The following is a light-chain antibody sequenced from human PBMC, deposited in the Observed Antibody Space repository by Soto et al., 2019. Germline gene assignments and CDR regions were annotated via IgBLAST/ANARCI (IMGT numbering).Light chain of an antibody. CDR1: QSVSSSY. CDR2: GES. CDR3: QQYGSSPWT. V-gene: IGKV3-20*01. Sequence: EIVLTQSPGTLSLSPGERATLSCRASQSVSSSYLAWYQQKPGQAPRLLIYGESSRATGIPDRFNGSGSGTDFTLTISRLEPEDFAVYYCQQYGSSPWTFGQGTKVEIK. J-gene: IGKJ1*01.